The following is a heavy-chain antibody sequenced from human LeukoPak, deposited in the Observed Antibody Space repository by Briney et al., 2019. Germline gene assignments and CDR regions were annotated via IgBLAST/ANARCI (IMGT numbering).Heavy chain of an antibody. CDR2: ISGDGGRT. D-gene: IGHD6-6*01. Sequence: GGSLRLSCAASGFTFSTYAMHWVRQAPGKGLEWVSLISGDGGRTYYEDSVKGRFTISRDNSKNSLYLQMNSLRTEDTALYYCAKDRAARKGAFDIWGQGTMVTVSS. V-gene: IGHV3-43*02. J-gene: IGHJ3*02. CDR3: AKDRAARKGAFDI. CDR1: GFTFSTYA.